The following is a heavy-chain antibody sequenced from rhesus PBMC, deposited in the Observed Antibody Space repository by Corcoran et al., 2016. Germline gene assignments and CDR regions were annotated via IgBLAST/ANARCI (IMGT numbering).Heavy chain of an antibody. D-gene: IGHD6-31*01. Sequence: QVTLKESGPALVKPTQTLTLTCTFSGFSISTSGTGVGWIRQPPGKALEWLASIYWNDSKYYSTSLKSRLTSPKDTSKNQVVRTKTNMDPVDTATYYCARGSYSSGWYDYWCQGVLVTVSS. J-gene: IGHJ4*01. V-gene: IGHV2-95*01. CDR3: ARGSYSSGWYDY. CDR1: GFSISTSGTG. CDR2: IYWNDSK.